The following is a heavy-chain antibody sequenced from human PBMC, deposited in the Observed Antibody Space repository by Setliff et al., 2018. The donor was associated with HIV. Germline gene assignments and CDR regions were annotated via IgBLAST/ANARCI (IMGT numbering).Heavy chain of an antibody. CDR2: MNPNSGNT. CDR3: AREGGDYYYYYMGV. V-gene: IGHV1-8*02. Sequence: GASVKVSCKASGYTFTSYDINWVRQATGQGLEWMGWMNPNSGNTGYAQKFQGRVTMTRNTSISTAYMELSSLRSEDTAVYYCAREGGDYYYYYMGVWGKGTTVTVSS. CDR1: GYTFTSYD. J-gene: IGHJ6*03. D-gene: IGHD3-16*01.